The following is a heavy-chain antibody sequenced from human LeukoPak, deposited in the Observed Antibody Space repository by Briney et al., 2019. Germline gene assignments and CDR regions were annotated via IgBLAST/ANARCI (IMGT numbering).Heavy chain of an antibody. CDR1: GYTFTSYD. CDR3: AMPGGWLWSRSFDI. CDR2: MNPNSGNT. D-gene: IGHD5-18*01. J-gene: IGHJ3*02. V-gene: IGHV1-8*01. Sequence: SVKVSCKASGYTFTSYDIYWVRQATGQGLEWMGWMNPNSGNTGYAQKFQGRVTMTRNTSISTAYMELSRLRSEYTAVNYCAMPGGWLWSRSFDISGQGKMFTVSS.